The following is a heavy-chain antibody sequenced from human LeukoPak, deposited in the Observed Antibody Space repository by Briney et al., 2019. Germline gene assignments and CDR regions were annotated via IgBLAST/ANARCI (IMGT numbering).Heavy chain of an antibody. J-gene: IGHJ4*02. Sequence: GGSLRLSCAASGFTFSSYWMSWVRQAPGKGLEWVANIKQDGSEKYYVDSVKGRFTISRDNAKNSLYLQMNSLRAEDTAVYYCARDRPRYLGSGMFWGQGTLVTVSS. D-gene: IGHD3-10*01. CDR3: ARDRPRYLGSGMF. CDR1: GFTFSSYW. V-gene: IGHV3-7*01. CDR2: IKQDGSEK.